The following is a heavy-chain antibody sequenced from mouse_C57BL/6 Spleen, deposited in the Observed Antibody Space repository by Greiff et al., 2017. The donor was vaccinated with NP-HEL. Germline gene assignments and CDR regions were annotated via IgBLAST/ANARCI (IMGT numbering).Heavy chain of an antibody. Sequence: EVQLVQSGAGLVKPGGSLKLSCAASGYTFSSYAMSWVRQTPEKSLEWVAYISTGGDYIYYADTVKGRFTISRDNARNTLYLQMSSLTSEDTAMYYGTRDDYDNYAMGYWGQGTSVTVSS. CDR1: GYTFSSYA. V-gene: IGHV5-9-1*02. J-gene: IGHJ4*01. CDR2: ISTGGDYI. CDR3: TRDDYDNYAMGY. D-gene: IGHD2-4*01.